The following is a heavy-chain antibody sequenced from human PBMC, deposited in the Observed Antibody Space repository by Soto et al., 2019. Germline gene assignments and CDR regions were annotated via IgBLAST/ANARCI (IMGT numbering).Heavy chain of an antibody. V-gene: IGHV1-18*01. J-gene: IGHJ4*02. CDR3: AIGGGSGWPWSGSIDY. D-gene: IGHD6-19*01. CDR2: ISAYNGNT. Sequence: GASVEVSCTASGYTFTSYGISWVRQATGQGLEWMGCISAYNGNTNYAQKLQGRVTMTTDTSTSTAYMELRSLRSDDTAVYYFAIGGGSGWPWSGSIDYWGQGTLVTVSS. CDR1: GYTFTSYG.